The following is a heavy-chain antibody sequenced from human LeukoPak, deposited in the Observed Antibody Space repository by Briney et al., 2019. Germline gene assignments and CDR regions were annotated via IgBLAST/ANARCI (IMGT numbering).Heavy chain of an antibody. D-gene: IGHD6-19*01. J-gene: IGHJ4*02. Sequence: SETLSLTCAVYSGSFSGYYWSWIRQPPGKGLEWIGSIYYSGSTYYNPSLKSRVTISVDTSKNQFSLKLSSVTAADTAVYYCARDGGSGWPQYFDYWGQGTLVTVSS. CDR1: SGSFSGYY. V-gene: IGHV4-34*01. CDR3: ARDGGSGWPQYFDY. CDR2: IYYSGST.